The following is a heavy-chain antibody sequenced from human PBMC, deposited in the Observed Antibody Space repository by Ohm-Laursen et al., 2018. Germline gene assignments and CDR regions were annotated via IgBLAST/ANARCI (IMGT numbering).Heavy chain of an antibody. V-gene: IGHV4-38-2*02. CDR3: ARDSGPPKYYYYGLDV. Sequence: SETLSLTCAVSGYSISSAYYWGWIRQAPGQGLEWIGSIYHPGSTSYTPSLKSRVSISVDTSKNQFYLKLNSVTAADTAVYYCARDSGPPKYYYYGLDVWGQGTTVTVSS. D-gene: IGHD1-14*01. CDR1: GYSISSAYY. J-gene: IGHJ6*02. CDR2: IYHPGST.